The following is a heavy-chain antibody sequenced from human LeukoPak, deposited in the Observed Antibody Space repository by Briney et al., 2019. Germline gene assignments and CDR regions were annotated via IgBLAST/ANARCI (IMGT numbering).Heavy chain of an antibody. CDR3: ARGLPSYYYDSSGSPGHYYYYMDV. Sequence: ASVKVSCKASGGTFSSYAISWVRQAPGQGLEWMGGIIPIFGTANYAQKFQGRVTITTDESTSTAYMELSSLRSEDTAVYYCARGLPSYYYDSSGSPGHYYYYMDVWGKGTTVTVSS. D-gene: IGHD3-22*01. V-gene: IGHV1-69*05. J-gene: IGHJ6*03. CDR1: GGTFSSYA. CDR2: IIPIFGTA.